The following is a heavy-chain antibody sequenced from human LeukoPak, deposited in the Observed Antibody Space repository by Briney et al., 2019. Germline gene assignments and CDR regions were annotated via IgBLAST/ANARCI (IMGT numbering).Heavy chain of an antibody. V-gene: IGHV1-69*05. J-gene: IGHJ4*02. D-gene: IGHD5-18*01. CDR3: ARDRYSYGYFDY. CDR2: IIPIFGTA. Sequence: GASVKVSCKACGGTFSSYAISWVRQAPGQGLEWMGRIIPIFGTANYAQKFQGRVTITTDESTSTAYMELSSLRSEDTAVYYCARDRYSYGYFDYWGQGTLVTVSS. CDR1: GGTFSSYA.